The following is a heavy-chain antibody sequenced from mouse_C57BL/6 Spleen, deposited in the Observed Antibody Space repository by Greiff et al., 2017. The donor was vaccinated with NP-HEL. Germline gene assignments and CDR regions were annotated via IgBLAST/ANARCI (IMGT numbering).Heavy chain of an antibody. D-gene: IGHD2-5*01. J-gene: IGHJ4*01. CDR1: GFTFSDAW. CDR3: TRDSNHVGAMDY. CDR2: IRNKANNHAT. Sequence: EVKVVESGGGLVQPGGSMKLSCAASGFTFSDAWMDWVRQSPEKGLEWVAEIRNKANNHATYYAESVKGRFTISRDDSKSSVYLQMNSLRAEDTGIYYCTRDSNHVGAMDYWGQGTSVTVSS. V-gene: IGHV6-6*01.